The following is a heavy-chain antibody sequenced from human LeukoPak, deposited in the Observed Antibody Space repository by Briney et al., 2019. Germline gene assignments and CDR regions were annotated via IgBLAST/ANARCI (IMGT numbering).Heavy chain of an antibody. V-gene: IGHV4-4*07. J-gene: IGHJ4*02. Sequence: PSETLSLTCTVSGGSISSYFWSWIRQPAGKGLEWIGRIYTSGSTNYNPSLKSRVTMSVDTSKNQISLKLSSVTAADTAVYYCARGYSYAKIYYFDYWGQGTLVTVSS. CDR2: IYTSGST. CDR3: ARGYSYAKIYYFDY. CDR1: GGSISSYF. D-gene: IGHD5-18*01.